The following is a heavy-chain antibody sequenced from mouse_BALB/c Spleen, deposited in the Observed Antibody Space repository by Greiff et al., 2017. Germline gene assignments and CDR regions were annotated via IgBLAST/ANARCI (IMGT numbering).Heavy chain of an antibody. V-gene: IGHV5-17*02. Sequence: EVKLMESGGGLVQPGGSRKLSCAASGFTFSSFGMHWVRQAPEKGLEWVAYISSGSSTIYYADTVKGRFTISRDNPKNTLFLQMTSLRSEDTAMYYCARSLFYGKGFGNYAMDYWGQGTSVTVSS. CDR3: ARSLFYGKGFGNYAMDY. J-gene: IGHJ4*01. D-gene: IGHD2-1*01. CDR1: GFTFSSFG. CDR2: ISSGSSTI.